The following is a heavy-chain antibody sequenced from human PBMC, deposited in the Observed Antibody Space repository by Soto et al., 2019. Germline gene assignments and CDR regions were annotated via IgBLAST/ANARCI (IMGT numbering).Heavy chain of an antibody. CDR3: ATRRGGRFLEWLYHYMDV. J-gene: IGHJ6*03. Sequence: GGSLRLSCAASGFTFSSYAMSWVRQAPGKGLEWVSAISGSGGSTYYADSVKGRFTISRDNSKNTLYLQMNSLRAEDTAVYYCATRRGGRFLEWLYHYMDVWGKGTTVTVSS. D-gene: IGHD3-3*01. CDR2: ISGSGGST. V-gene: IGHV3-23*01. CDR1: GFTFSSYA.